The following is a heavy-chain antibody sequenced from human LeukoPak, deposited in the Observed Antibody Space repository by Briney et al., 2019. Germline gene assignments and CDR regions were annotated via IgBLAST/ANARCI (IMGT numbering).Heavy chain of an antibody. CDR2: ISTDGSYI. D-gene: IGHD1-1*01. CDR3: ARKMKTGDRVGTFDI. Sequence: GGSLRLSCAASGFTFSSYAMSWVRQAPMKGLEWVSSISTDGSYIYYADSVQGRFTISSDNAKNSLYLQMNSLTAEDTAVYYCARKMKTGDRVGTFDIWGQGTMVTVSS. V-gene: IGHV3-21*01. CDR1: GFTFSSYA. J-gene: IGHJ3*02.